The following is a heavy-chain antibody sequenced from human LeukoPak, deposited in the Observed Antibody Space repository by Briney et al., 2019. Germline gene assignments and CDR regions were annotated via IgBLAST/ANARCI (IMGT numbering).Heavy chain of an antibody. CDR1: GYTFTGYY. V-gene: IGHV1-2*02. CDR2: INPNSGGT. Sequence: ASVKVSRKASGYTFTGYYMHWVRQAPGQGLEWMGWINPNSGGTNYAQKFQGRVTMTRDTSISTAYMELSRLRSDDTAVYYCARDRPDIVLMEDYGMDVWGQGTTVTVSS. D-gene: IGHD2-8*01. J-gene: IGHJ6*02. CDR3: ARDRPDIVLMEDYGMDV.